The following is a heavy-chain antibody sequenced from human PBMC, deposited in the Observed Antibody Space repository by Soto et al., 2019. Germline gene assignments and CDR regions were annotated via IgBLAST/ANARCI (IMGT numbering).Heavy chain of an antibody. J-gene: IGHJ4*02. D-gene: IGHD4-17*01. CDR3: ARDEDDYAGLNC. V-gene: IGHV6-1*01. CDR2: TYYRSRWYN. Sequence: SQTLSLTCAISGDSVSSNSAAWNWTRQSPSRGLEWLGRTYYRSRWYNDYALSVRSRITINPDTSKNQFSLHLNSVTPEDTAVYYCARDEDDYAGLNCWGQGTLVTVSS. CDR1: GDSVSSNSAA.